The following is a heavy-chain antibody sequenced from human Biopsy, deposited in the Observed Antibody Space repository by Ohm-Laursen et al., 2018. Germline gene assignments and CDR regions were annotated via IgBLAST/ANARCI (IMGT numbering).Heavy chain of an antibody. D-gene: IGHD6-25*01. CDR3: ARIAAAGWDDY. CDR1: GYTFTSYG. J-gene: IGHJ4*02. Sequence: VASVKVSCKVSGYTFTSYGMSWVRQAPGQGFEWMGRISGYNGNTNYAQKFQGRITMTIDAATSTGYMDLRSLKSDDTAVYYCARIAAAGWDDYWGQGTLVTVSS. V-gene: IGHV1-18*01. CDR2: ISGYNGNT.